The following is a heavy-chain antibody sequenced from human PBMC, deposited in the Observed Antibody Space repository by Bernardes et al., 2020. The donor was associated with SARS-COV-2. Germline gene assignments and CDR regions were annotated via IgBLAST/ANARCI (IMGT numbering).Heavy chain of an antibody. J-gene: IGHJ4*02. V-gene: IGHV1-18*01. D-gene: IGHD3-22*01. Sequence: ASVKVSCKASGYTFTSYGISWVRQAPGQGLEWMGWISAYNGNTNYAQKLQGRVTMTTDTSTSTAYMELRSLRSDDTAVYYCARDSGYYDSSGNDYWGQGTLVIVSS. CDR2: ISAYNGNT. CDR1: GYTFTSYG. CDR3: ARDSGYYDSSGNDY.